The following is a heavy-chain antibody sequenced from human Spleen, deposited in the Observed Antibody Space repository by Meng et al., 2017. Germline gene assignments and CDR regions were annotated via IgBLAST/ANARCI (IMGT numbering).Heavy chain of an antibody. Sequence: VQLQQAAAGLVRRSPALSCTVSCTRCVFSYSHLSWNRHPQGHGLELNGINNDSGSTNDTQSPQSRHTIPADTSQNNPSLELSSLTADDSAVYYCSKGPTTIAHDVDYWGQGTLVTVSS. D-gene: IGHD5-24*01. J-gene: IGHJ4*02. CDR1: RCVFSYSH. V-gene: IGHV4-34*01. CDR2: NNDSGST. CDR3: SKGPTTIAHDVDY.